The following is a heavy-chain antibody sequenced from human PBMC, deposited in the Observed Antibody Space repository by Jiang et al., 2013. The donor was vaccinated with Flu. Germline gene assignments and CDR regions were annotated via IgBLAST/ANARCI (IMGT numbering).Heavy chain of an antibody. CDR3: ARVRYYDSSGPVDY. V-gene: IGHV3-74*01. CDR2: INSDGSST. Sequence: SSYWMHWVRQAPGKGLVWVSRINSDGSSTSYADSVKGRFTISRDNAKNTLYLQMNSLRAEDTAVYYCARVRYYDSSGPVDYWGQGTLVTVSS. D-gene: IGHD3-22*01. CDR1: SSYW. J-gene: IGHJ4*02.